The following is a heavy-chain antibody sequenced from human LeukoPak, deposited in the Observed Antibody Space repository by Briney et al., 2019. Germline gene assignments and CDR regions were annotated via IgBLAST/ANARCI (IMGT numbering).Heavy chain of an antibody. CDR3: ARDRLLWFGELLVQYYFDY. D-gene: IGHD3-10*01. J-gene: IGHJ4*02. CDR1: GFTFSDCW. V-gene: IGHV3-48*04. CDR2: ISSSGSTI. Sequence: GGSLRLSCAVSGFTFSDCWMPWVRQAPGKGLEGVSYISSSGSTIYYADSVKGRFTISRDNAKNPLYLQMNSLRAEDTAVYYCARDRLLWFGELLVQYYFDYWGQGTLVTVSS.